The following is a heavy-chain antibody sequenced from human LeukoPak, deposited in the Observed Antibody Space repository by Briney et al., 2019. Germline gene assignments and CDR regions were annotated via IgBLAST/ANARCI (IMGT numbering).Heavy chain of an antibody. V-gene: IGHV3-73*01. CDR3: ASQNDYGDPLYYYYYMDV. D-gene: IGHD4-17*01. CDR1: GFTFSGSA. Sequence: GGSLRLSCAASGFTFSGSAMHWVRQASGKGLEWVGRIRSKANSYATAYAASVKGRFTISRDDSKNTAYLQMNSLKTEDTAVYYCASQNDYGDPLYYYYYMDVWGKGTTVTVSS. J-gene: IGHJ6*03. CDR2: IRSKANSYAT.